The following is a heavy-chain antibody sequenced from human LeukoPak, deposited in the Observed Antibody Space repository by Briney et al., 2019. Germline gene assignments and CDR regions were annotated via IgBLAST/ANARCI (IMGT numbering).Heavy chain of an antibody. D-gene: IGHD1-26*01. CDR2: ISSSSIYI. CDR3: ARDLMGWDLHYFDY. CDR1: GFTFSTYS. Sequence: GGSLRLSCAASGFTFSTYSMNWVRQAPGKGLEWVSSISSSSIYIYYADSVKGRFTISRDNAKNSLYLQMNSLRAEDTAVYYCARDLMGWDLHYFDYRGQGTLVTVSS. J-gene: IGHJ4*02. V-gene: IGHV3-21*01.